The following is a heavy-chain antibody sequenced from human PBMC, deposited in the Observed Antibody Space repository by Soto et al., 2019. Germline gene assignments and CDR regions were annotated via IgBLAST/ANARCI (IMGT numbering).Heavy chain of an antibody. V-gene: IGHV1-18*01. D-gene: IGHD3-10*01. J-gene: IGHJ5*02. CDR3: ARDGDVLLWFGESHLNLNWFDP. CDR1: GYTFTSYG. Sequence: GVSVKVSCKASGYTFTSYGIIWVRQAPGQGLEWMGWISAYNGNTNYAQKLQGRVTMTTDTSTSTAYMELRSLRSDDTAVYYCARDGDVLLWFGESHLNLNWFDPWGQGTLVTVSS. CDR2: ISAYNGNT.